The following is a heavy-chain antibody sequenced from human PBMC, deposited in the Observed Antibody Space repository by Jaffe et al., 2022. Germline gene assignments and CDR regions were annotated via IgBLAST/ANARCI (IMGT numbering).Heavy chain of an antibody. J-gene: IGHJ6*03. D-gene: IGHD3-3*01. Sequence: EMQLVESGGGLVQPGGSLRLSCAASGFTFSDHYMDWVRQAPGKGLEWVGRTRNKANSYTTEYAASVKGRFTISRDGAENSLYLQMNSLKTEDTAVYYCARVSGIFYYMDVWGKGTTVTVSS. CDR1: GFTFSDHY. CDR3: ARVSGIFYYMDV. CDR2: TRNKANSYTT. V-gene: IGHV3-72*01.